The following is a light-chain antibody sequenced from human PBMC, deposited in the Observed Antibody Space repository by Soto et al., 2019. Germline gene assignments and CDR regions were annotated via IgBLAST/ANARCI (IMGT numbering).Light chain of an antibody. V-gene: IGKV1-39*01. CDR1: QSISTY. CDR3: QQSYRTPHT. Sequence: DIQMTQSPSSLSASVGDRVTITCRASQSISTYVNWYQQKPGKAPKLLIYAASSLQTGVPSRFSGSRSGTDFTLTISSLQPEDSATFYCQQSYRTPHTFGPGTKVHI. CDR2: AAS. J-gene: IGKJ3*01.